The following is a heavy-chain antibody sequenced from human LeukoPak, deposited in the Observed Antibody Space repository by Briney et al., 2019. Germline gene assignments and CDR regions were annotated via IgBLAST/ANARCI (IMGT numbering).Heavy chain of an antibody. CDR1: GFIFDDYA. D-gene: IGHD2-15*01. Sequence: GGSLRLSCAASGFIFDDYAMYWVRQAPGKGLEWVSGISWNSGSIGYADSVKGRFTISRDNAKNSLYLQMNSLRAEDTALYYCAKGYCSGGSCFDDAFDIWGQGTMVTVSS. J-gene: IGHJ3*02. CDR2: ISWNSGSI. CDR3: AKGYCSGGSCFDDAFDI. V-gene: IGHV3-9*01.